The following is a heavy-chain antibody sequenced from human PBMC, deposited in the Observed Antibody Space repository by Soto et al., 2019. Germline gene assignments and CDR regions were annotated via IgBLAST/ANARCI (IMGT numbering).Heavy chain of an antibody. CDR2: IYYRGST. CDR3: ARDGGFCSSTSCYSFDN. CDR1: SGSIIAYH. J-gene: IGHJ4*02. V-gene: IGHV4-59*01. D-gene: IGHD2-2*02. Sequence: KTSETLSLTCTVSSGSIIAYHWSWIRQPPGKGLEWIGYIYYRGSTNYNPSLKSRVTISVDTSKNQFSLKLTSVTAADTAVYYCARDGGFCSSTSCYSFDNWGQGTLVTVSS.